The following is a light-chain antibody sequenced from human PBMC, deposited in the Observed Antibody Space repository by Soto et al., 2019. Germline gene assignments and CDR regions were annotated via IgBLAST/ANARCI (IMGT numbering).Light chain of an antibody. Sequence: QSVLTQPPSVSGAPGQRVTISCTGGSSNIGAGYDVSWYQQLPGTAPKFLIYGNTDRPSGVPDRFSGSKSGTSASLAITGLQAEDEADYYCQSYDSSLSGYVFGTGTKLTVL. CDR1: SSNIGAGYD. J-gene: IGLJ1*01. CDR2: GNT. V-gene: IGLV1-40*01. CDR3: QSYDSSLSGYV.